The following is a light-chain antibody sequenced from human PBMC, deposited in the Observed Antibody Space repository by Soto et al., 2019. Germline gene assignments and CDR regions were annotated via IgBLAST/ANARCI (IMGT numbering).Light chain of an antibody. CDR2: SAS. J-gene: IGKJ5*01. CDR1: QGISSY. CDR3: QQTYNIPIT. Sequence: AIRMTQSPSSLSASTGDRVTITCRASQGISSYLAWYQQKPGKAPKLLIYSASSLQSGVPSRFSGSGSGTHFTLTISSLQPEDFATYYCQQTYNIPITFGQGTRLEI. V-gene: IGKV1-8*01.